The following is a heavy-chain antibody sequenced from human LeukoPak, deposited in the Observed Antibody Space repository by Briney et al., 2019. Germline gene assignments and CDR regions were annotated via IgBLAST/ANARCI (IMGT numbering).Heavy chain of an antibody. CDR1: GYTFSSYG. CDR2: INTYNDNT. CDR3: ARDRNIHCSSSTCYPVWDC. J-gene: IGHJ4*02. V-gene: IGHV1-18*01. D-gene: IGHD2-2*01. Sequence: ASVKVSCKASGYTFSSYGISWVRQAPGQGLEWMGWINTYNDNTNYAQKLQGRVTMTTDTSTTTAYMELRSLRSDDTAVYYCARDRNIHCSSSTCYPVWDCWGQGTLVTVSS.